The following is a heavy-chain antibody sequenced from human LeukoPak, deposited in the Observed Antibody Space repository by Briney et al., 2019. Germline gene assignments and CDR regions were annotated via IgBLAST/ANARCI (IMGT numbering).Heavy chain of an antibody. J-gene: IGHJ6*02. CDR2: FDPEDGET. V-gene: IGHV1-24*01. CDR3: ATMPAAIGLYDYYYGMDV. CDR1: GYTLTELS. D-gene: IGHD2-2*02. Sequence: ASVKVSCKVSGYTLTELSMRWVRQAPGKGLEWVGGFDPEDGETIYAQKFQGRVTMTEDTSTDTAYMELSSLRSEDTAVYYCATMPAAIGLYDYYYGMDVWGQGTTVTVSS.